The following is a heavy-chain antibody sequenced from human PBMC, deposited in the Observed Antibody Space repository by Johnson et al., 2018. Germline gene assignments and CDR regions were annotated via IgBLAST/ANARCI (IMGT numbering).Heavy chain of an antibody. J-gene: IGHJ1*01. CDR3: ARAQGGDYVAEYFQH. Sequence: QVQLVESGGRVVQPGRSLRLSCAASGFTFSTYAIHWVRQAPGKGLAWVAVISDDGNSKFYAESVKGRFTISRDNSKYTMYLQMHSLKAEDTAMYYCARAQGGDYVAEYFQHWGQGTLVTVSS. D-gene: IGHD4-17*01. CDR2: ISDDGNSK. CDR1: GFTFSTYA. V-gene: IGHV3-30-3*01.